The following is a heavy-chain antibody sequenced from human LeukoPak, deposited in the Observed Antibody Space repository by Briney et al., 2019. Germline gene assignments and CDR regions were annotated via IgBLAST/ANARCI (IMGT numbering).Heavy chain of an antibody. D-gene: IGHD6-19*01. CDR3: ARDIAAVADHYYYYGMDV. V-gene: IGHV3-33*01. CDR1: GFTFSSYG. J-gene: IGHJ6*02. CDR2: IWYDGSNR. Sequence: QTGGSLRLSCAASGFTFSSYGMHWVRQAPGKGLEWVAVIWYDGSNRYYADSVKGRFTISRDNSKNTLYLQMNSLRAEDTAVYYCARDIAAVADHYYYYGMDVWGQGTTVTVSS.